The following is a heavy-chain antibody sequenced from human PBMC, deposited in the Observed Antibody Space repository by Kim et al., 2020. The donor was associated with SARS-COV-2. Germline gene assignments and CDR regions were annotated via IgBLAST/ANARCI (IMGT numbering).Heavy chain of an antibody. CDR3: AKETSGYDSLVDN. D-gene: IGHD5-12*01. J-gene: IGHJ4*02. Sequence: YADSVKDRFTISRDNSKNTLYLQMNSLRADDTALYYCAKETSGYDSLVDNWGQGTLVSVSS. V-gene: IGHV3-23*01.